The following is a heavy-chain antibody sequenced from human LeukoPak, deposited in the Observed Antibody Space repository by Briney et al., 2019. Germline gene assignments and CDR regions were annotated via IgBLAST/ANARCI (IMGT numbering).Heavy chain of an antibody. D-gene: IGHD4-17*01. CDR3: ARDGGGLRYAGPLDY. J-gene: IGHJ4*02. CDR1: GGAFSSYA. Sequence: SVKVSCKASGGAFSSYAISWVRQAPGQGLEWMGRIIPIFGTANYAQKFQGRVTITTDESTSTAYMELSSLRSEDTAVYYCARDGGGLRYAGPLDYWGQGTLVTVSS. CDR2: IIPIFGTA. V-gene: IGHV1-69*05.